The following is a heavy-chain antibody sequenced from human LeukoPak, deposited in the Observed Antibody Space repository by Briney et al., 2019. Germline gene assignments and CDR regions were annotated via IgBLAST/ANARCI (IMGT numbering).Heavy chain of an antibody. V-gene: IGHV3-53*01. D-gene: IGHD2-2*01. Sequence: GGSLRLSCAASGFSFRTYGMHWVRQAPGKGLEWVSVIYSGGSTYYADSVKGRFTISRDNSKNTVYLQMSSLRAEDTAVYYCARDGSYARSFDYWGQGTLVTVAT. CDR1: GFSFRTYG. J-gene: IGHJ4*02. CDR2: IYSGGST. CDR3: ARDGSYARSFDY.